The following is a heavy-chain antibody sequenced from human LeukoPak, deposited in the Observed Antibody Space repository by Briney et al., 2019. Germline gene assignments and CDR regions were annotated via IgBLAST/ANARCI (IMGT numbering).Heavy chain of an antibody. CDR2: IIPIFGTA. V-gene: IGHV1-69*13. D-gene: IGHD3-16*02. CDR3: ARGDYVWGSYRPKGIDY. J-gene: IGHJ4*02. Sequence: ASVKVSCKASGGTFSSYAISWVRQAPGQGLEWMGGIIPIFGTANYAQKFQGRVTITADESTSTAYMELSSLRSEDTAVYYCARGDYVWGSYRPKGIDYWGQGTLVTVSS. CDR1: GGTFSSYA.